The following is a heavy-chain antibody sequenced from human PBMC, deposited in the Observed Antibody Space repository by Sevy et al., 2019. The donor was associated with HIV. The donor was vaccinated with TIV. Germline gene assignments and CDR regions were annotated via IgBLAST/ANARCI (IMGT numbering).Heavy chain of an antibody. CDR1: GFMYGDYA. V-gene: IGHV3-49*04. J-gene: IGHJ4*02. CDR3: TRGGSITTLSPWDY. D-gene: IGHD3-16*01. Sequence: GGSLRLSCKGSGFMYGDYAINWVRQAPGKGLEWLGFIRRNAYGGTTQYAASVKGRFTISRDDSKSIAYLQMNSLKTEDTAVYYCTRGGSITTLSPWDYWGQGTLVTVSS. CDR2: IRRNAYGGTT.